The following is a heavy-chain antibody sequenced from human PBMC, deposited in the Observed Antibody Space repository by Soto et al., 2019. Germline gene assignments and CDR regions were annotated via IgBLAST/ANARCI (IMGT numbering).Heavy chain of an antibody. Sequence: QVQLVQSGAEVKKPGASVKVSCKASGYTFTGYYMHWVRQAPGQGLEWMGWINPNSGGTNYAQKLQGWVTMTRDTSISTAYMELSRLRSDDTAVYYCARDAGGWASPPRPGLPASTGTKYNWFDPWGQGTLVTVSS. CDR2: INPNSGGT. V-gene: IGHV1-2*04. D-gene: IGHD2-2*01. CDR3: ARDAGGWASPPRPGLPASTGTKYNWFDP. CDR1: GYTFTGYY. J-gene: IGHJ5*02.